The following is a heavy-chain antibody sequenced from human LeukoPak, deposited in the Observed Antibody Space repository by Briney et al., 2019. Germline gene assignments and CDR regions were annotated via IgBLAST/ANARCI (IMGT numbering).Heavy chain of an antibody. J-gene: IGHJ4*02. CDR3: VKFTSGSYDY. D-gene: IGHD1-26*01. CDR1: GFTFSSYG. Sequence: PGGSLRLSCSASGFTFSSYGMHWVRQAPGKGLEYVSAISGNGGSTYYADSVKGRFTISRDNSKNTLYLQMSSLRAEDTAVYYCVKFTSGSYDYWGQGTLVTVSS. CDR2: ISGNGGST. V-gene: IGHV3-64D*09.